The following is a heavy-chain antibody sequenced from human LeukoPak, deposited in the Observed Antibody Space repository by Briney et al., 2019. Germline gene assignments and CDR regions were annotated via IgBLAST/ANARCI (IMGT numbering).Heavy chain of an antibody. D-gene: IGHD6-19*01. Sequence: GGSLRLSCAASGFTFSSYSMNWVRQAPGKGLEWVSSISSSSSYIYYADSVKGRFTISRDNAKNLLYLRMNSLRAEDTAVYYCARSIAVAGYDYFDYWGQGTLVTVSS. CDR1: GFTFSSYS. J-gene: IGHJ4*02. CDR2: ISSSSSYI. V-gene: IGHV3-21*01. CDR3: ARSIAVAGYDYFDY.